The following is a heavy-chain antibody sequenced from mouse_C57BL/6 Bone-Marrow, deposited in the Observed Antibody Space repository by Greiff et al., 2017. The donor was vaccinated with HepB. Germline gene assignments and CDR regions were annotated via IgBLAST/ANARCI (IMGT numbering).Heavy chain of an antibody. J-gene: IGHJ1*03. CDR1: GYTFTSYW. V-gene: IGHV1-5*01. CDR3: ARLCNYGYFDV. Sequence: EVQLQQSGTVLARPGASVKMSCKTSGYTFTSYWMHWVKQRPGQGLEWIGAIYPGNSDTSYNQKFKGKAKLTVDTSSSTAYMQLSSLTSEDSAVYYCARLCNYGYFDVWGTGTTVTVSS. CDR2: IYPGNSDT.